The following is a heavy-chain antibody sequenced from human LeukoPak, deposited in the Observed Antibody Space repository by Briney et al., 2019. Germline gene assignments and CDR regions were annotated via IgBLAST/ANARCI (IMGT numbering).Heavy chain of an antibody. V-gene: IGHV1-2*04. CDR3: ARAEYCSGGSCYSRWFDP. J-gene: IGHJ5*02. D-gene: IGHD2-15*01. CDR2: INPNSGGT. CDR1: GYTFTGYY. Sequence: EASVTVSCTASGYTFTGYYMHWVRQAPGQGLEWMGWINPNSGGTNYAQKFQGWVTMTRDTSISTAYMELSRLRSDDTAVYYCARAEYCSGGSCYSRWFDPWGQGTLVTVSS.